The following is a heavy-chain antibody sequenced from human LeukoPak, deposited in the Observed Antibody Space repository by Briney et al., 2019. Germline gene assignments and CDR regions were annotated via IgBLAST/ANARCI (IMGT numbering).Heavy chain of an antibody. CDR1: GFTFDDYA. J-gene: IGHJ4*02. CDR2: VSWNSAAI. V-gene: IGHV3-9*01. CDR3: VKDMGSTALGPDY. D-gene: IGHD6-13*01. Sequence: GGSLRLSCAASGFTFDDYAMHWVRQVPGKGLEWVSAVSWNSAAIGYADSVKGRFTISRDNAKNSLYLQMNSLRTEDTALYYCVKDMGSTALGPDYWGQGTLVTVSS.